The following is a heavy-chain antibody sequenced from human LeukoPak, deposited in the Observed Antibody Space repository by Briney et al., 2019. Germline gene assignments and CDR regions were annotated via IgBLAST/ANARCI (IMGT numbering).Heavy chain of an antibody. CDR2: IYYIGNT. CDR1: GGSISSYY. J-gene: IGHJ4*02. V-gene: IGHV4-59*01. CDR3: ARVPKGSGYFDY. Sequence: SEALSLTCTVSGGSISSYYWSWIRQPPGKGLEWIGYIYYIGNTNYKPSLQTRVTISVDTSKNQCSLKLSSVTAADTAVYYCARVPKGSGYFDYWGQGTLVTVSS. D-gene: IGHD3-10*01.